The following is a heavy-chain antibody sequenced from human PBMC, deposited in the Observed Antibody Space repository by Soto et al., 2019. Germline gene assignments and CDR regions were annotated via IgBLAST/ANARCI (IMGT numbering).Heavy chain of an antibody. J-gene: IGHJ5*02. CDR1: GGSFSGYY. V-gene: IGHV4-34*01. D-gene: IGHD3-3*01. Sequence: PSETLSLTCAVYGGSFSGYYWSWIRQPPGKGLEWIGTIYYSGSTYYNPSLKSRVTLSVDTTKNQFSLKLSSVTAADTAVYYCARHLTRIFRFWFDPWGQGTLVTVSS. CDR2: IYYSGST. CDR3: ARHLTRIFRFWFDP.